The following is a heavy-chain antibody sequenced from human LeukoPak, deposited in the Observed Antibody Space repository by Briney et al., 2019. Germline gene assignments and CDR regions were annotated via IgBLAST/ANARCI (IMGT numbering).Heavy chain of an antibody. CDR1: GYTFTSYG. Sequence: GASVKVSCNASGYTFTSYGISWVRQAPGQGLEWMGWISAYNGNTNYAQKLQGRVTMTTDTSTSTAYMELRSLRSDDTAVYYCARDRNPDFWSGYYSNHFDYWGQGTLVTVSS. D-gene: IGHD3-3*01. CDR2: ISAYNGNT. J-gene: IGHJ4*02. V-gene: IGHV1-18*01. CDR3: ARDRNPDFWSGYYSNHFDY.